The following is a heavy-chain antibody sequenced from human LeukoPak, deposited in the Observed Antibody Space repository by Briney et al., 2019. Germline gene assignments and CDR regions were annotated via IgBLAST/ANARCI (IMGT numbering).Heavy chain of an antibody. Sequence: PGGSLRLSCAASGFAFDDYGMSWVRQAPGKGLLWVSRINTDGSSTHYADSVKGRLTISRDNAKNMLYLQMNGLRAEDTAVYYCVVWGEDSSGHRFDHWGQGTLVTVSS. CDR2: INTDGSST. J-gene: IGHJ4*02. CDR1: GFAFDDYG. CDR3: VVWGEDSSGHRFDH. V-gene: IGHV3-74*01. D-gene: IGHD3-22*01.